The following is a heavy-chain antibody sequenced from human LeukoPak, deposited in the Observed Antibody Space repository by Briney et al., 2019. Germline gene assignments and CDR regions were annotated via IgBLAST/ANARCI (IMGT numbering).Heavy chain of an antibody. Sequence: GASVKVSCMASGYTFTSYDINWVRQATGQGLEWMGWMNPNSGNTGYAQKSQGRVTMTRNTSISTAYMELSSLRSEDTAVYYCARSHFDSFDYWGQGTLVTVSS. D-gene: IGHD3-9*01. V-gene: IGHV1-8*01. CDR2: MNPNSGNT. CDR1: GYTFTSYD. J-gene: IGHJ4*02. CDR3: ARSHFDSFDY.